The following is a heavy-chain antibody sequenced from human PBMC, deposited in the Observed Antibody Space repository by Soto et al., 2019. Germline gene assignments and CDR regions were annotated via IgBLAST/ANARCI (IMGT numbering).Heavy chain of an antibody. CDR1: GFTFSSYA. V-gene: IGHV3-30-3*01. Sequence: LRLSCAASGFTFSSYAMHWVRQAPGKGLEWVAVISYDGSNKYYADYVKGRFTISRDNSKNTLYLQMNSLRAEDTAVYYCARDRTMVRGVIMVRWFDPWGQGTLVTVSS. D-gene: IGHD3-10*01. CDR2: ISYDGSNK. J-gene: IGHJ5*02. CDR3: ARDRTMVRGVIMVRWFDP.